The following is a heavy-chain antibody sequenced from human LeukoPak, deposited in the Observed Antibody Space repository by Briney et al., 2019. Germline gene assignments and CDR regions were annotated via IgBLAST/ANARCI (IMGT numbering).Heavy chain of an antibody. V-gene: IGHV3-7*01. D-gene: IGHD6-19*01. J-gene: IGHJ4*02. CDR2: IKQDGSEK. CDR3: AREWLVRGYYFDY. CDR1: GFTFSSYW. Sequence: GGSLRLSCAASGFTFSSYWMSWVRQAPGKGLEWVANIKQDGSEKYYADSVKGRFTISRDNAKNSLYLQMNSLRAEDTAVYYCAREWLVRGYYFDYWGQGTLVTVSS.